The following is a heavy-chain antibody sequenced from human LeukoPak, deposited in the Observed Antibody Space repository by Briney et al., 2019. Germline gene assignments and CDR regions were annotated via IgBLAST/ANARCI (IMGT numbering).Heavy chain of an antibody. CDR3: ARDQIEVVGSSWYSGAGGY. Sequence: ASVKVSFKASGGTFSSYAISWVRQAPGQGLEWMGGIIPIFGTANYAQKFQGRVTITADESTSTAYMELSSLRSEDTAVYYCARDQIEVVGSSWYSGAGGYWGQGTLVIVSS. CDR2: IIPIFGTA. J-gene: IGHJ4*02. V-gene: IGHV1-69*13. D-gene: IGHD6-13*01. CDR1: GGTFSSYA.